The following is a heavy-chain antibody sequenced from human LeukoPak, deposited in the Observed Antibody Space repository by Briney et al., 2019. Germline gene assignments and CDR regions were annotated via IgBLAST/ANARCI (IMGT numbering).Heavy chain of an antibody. CDR1: GGSISSSSYY. V-gene: IGHV4-39*07. D-gene: IGHD3-3*01. CDR3: AREGAYYDFRGIDY. Sequence: SETLSLTCTVSGGSISSSSYYWGWIRQPPGKGLEWIGSIYYSGSTYYNPSLKSRVTISVDTSKNQFSLKLSSVTAADTAVYYCAREGAYYDFRGIDYWGQGTLVTVSS. J-gene: IGHJ4*02. CDR2: IYYSGST.